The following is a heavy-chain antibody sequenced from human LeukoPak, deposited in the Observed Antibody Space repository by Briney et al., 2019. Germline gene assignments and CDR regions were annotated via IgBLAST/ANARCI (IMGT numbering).Heavy chain of an antibody. J-gene: IGHJ4*02. CDR3: ARGLGRQQLVSPFDY. D-gene: IGHD6-13*01. CDR2: IYHSGTI. CDR1: GYSISSGYY. Sequence: SETLSLTCTVSGYSISSGYYWGWIRQPPGKGLEWLASIYHSGTIYYNPSLKSRVTISVDTSKNQVSLKLTSVTAADTAVYYCARGLGRQQLVSPFDYWGQGTLVTVSS. V-gene: IGHV4-38-2*02.